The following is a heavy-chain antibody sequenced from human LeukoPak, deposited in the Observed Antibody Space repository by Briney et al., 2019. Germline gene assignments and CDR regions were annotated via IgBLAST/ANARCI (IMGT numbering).Heavy chain of an antibody. V-gene: IGHV3-23*01. CDR1: GFTFSSYA. CDR2: ISGSGGST. CDR3: AKGYSYGSGKYYFDY. Sequence: GGSLRLSCAASGFTFSSYAMSWVRQAPGKGLEWVSAISGSGGSTYYADSVKGRFTISRDNSKNTLYLQMNSLRAEDTAVYYCAKGYSYGSGKYYFDYWGQGTLVTVSS. D-gene: IGHD5-18*01. J-gene: IGHJ4*02.